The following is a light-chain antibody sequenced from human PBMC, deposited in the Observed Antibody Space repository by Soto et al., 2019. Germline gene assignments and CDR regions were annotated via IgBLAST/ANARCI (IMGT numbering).Light chain of an antibody. V-gene: IGLV2-11*01. Sequence: ALTQPRSVSGSPGQSVTISCTGTSSDVGGYNYVSWYQQHPGKAPKLMIYDVSKRPSGVPDRFSGSKSGNTASLTISGLQAEDEADYYCCSYAGSYTFVVFGGGTKLTVL. CDR2: DVS. CDR3: CSYAGSYTFVV. J-gene: IGLJ2*01. CDR1: SSDVGGYNY.